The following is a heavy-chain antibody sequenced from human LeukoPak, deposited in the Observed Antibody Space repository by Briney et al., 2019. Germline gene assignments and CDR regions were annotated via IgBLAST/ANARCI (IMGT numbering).Heavy chain of an antibody. J-gene: IGHJ4*02. CDR3: ARGRPGDYFDY. CDR1: GCTFTGYF. CDR2: INPNSGGR. D-gene: IGHD6-25*01. Sequence: SVTVSCKASGCTFTGYFMHWVRQAPGQGLEWMGWINPNSGGRSYLQTFQGKVTMTRDTSISTAYMDLSRLRSDDTAVYYCARGRPGDYFDYWGQGTLVTVSS. V-gene: IGHV1-2*02.